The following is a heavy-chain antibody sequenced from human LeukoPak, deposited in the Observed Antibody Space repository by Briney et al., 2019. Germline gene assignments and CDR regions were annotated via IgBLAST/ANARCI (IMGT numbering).Heavy chain of an antibody. CDR1: GFTVSSNY. Sequence: PGGSLRLSRAASGFTVSSNYMSWVRQAPGKGLEWVSVIYSGGSTYYADSVKGRFTISRDNSKNTLYLQMNSLRAEDTAVYYCARAYYYYYGMDVWGQGTTVTVSS. J-gene: IGHJ6*02. V-gene: IGHV3-53*01. CDR3: ARAYYYYYGMDV. CDR2: IYSGGST.